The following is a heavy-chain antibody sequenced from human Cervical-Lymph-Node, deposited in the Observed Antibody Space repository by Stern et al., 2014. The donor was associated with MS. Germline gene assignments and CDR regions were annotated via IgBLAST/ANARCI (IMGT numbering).Heavy chain of an antibody. Sequence: VHLVESGAEVKKPGASVKVSCMASGYSFTSYFINWVRQAPGQGLDGIRIINHRAGNTNYAQKFQGRVVMTSDTSTGTVYMELSSLRSEDTAVYYCARDEGADYWGQGTLVTVSS. V-gene: IGHV1-46*01. J-gene: IGHJ4*02. CDR2: INHRAGNT. CDR1: GYSFTSYF. CDR3: ARDEGADY.